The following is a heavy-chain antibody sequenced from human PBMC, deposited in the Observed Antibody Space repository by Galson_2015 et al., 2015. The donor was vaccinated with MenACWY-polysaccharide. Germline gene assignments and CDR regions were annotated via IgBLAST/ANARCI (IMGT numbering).Heavy chain of an antibody. J-gene: IGHJ4*02. Sequence: SLRLSCAASGFTFSSDWMHWVRQAPGKGLVWISRINSDGTSKTYADSVKGRFTISRDNAKNTLYLQMNSLRAEDTAVCYCARDPLWDRTVGFDYWGQGTLVTVSS. CDR1: GFTFSSDW. D-gene: IGHD3-16*01. CDR3: ARDPLWDRTVGFDY. CDR2: INSDGTSK. V-gene: IGHV3-74*01.